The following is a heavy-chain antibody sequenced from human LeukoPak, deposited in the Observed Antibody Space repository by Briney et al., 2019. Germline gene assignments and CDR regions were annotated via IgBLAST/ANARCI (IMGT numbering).Heavy chain of an antibody. D-gene: IGHD3-22*01. J-gene: IGHJ4*02. V-gene: IGHV3-21*01. CDR2: ISSSSSSYK. CDR3: AKSDSSGYYSH. CDR1: GFTFSTYN. Sequence: GGSLRLSCVAPGFTFSTYNMHWVRQAPGKGLEWVSTISSSSSSYKYYADSVKGRFTISRDNSKNTLYLQMNSLRAEDTAVYYCAKSDSSGYYSHWGQGTLVTVSS.